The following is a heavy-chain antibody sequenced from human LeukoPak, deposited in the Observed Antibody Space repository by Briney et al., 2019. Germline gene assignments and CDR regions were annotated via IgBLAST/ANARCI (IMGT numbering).Heavy chain of an antibody. CDR3: ARDTSMVRGVFTFDI. D-gene: IGHD3-10*01. V-gene: IGHV4-59*01. CDR1: GGSISSYY. Sequence: SETLSLTCTVSGGSISSYYWSWVRQPPGKGLEWIGYIDYTGSTNYNPSLKSRVTISVDTSKNQFSLKLSSVTAADTAVYYCARDTSMVRGVFTFDIWGQGTMVTVSS. CDR2: IDYTGST. J-gene: IGHJ3*02.